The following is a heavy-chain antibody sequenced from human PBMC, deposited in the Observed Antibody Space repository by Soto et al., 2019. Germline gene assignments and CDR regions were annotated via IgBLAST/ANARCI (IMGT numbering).Heavy chain of an antibody. J-gene: IGHJ3*01. V-gene: IGHV1-18*01. CDR2: ISAYNGNT. Sequence: QVQLVQSGAEVKKPGASVKVSCKASGYTFTSYGISWVRQAPGQGLEWMGWISAYNGNTNDAQKLQGRVTMTTDTSTSTAHMELGSLNSDGTAVYYCARDRPLDIVVVPAAIWTGNGAFDLWGQGTMVTVSS. D-gene: IGHD2-2*01. CDR1: GYTFTSYG. CDR3: ARDRPLDIVVVPAAIWTGNGAFDL.